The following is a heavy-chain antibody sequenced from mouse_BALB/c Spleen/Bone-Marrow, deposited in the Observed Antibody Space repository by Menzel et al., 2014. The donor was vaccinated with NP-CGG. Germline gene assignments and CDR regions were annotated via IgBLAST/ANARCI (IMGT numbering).Heavy chain of an antibody. CDR3: ASPYGNYDAMDY. J-gene: IGHJ4*01. CDR2: IYPGDGDT. CDR1: GYTFTSYW. V-gene: IGHV1-87*01. Sequence: VKLMESGAELARPGASVKLSCKASGYTFTSYWMQWVKQRPGQGLEWIGAIYPGDGDTRYTQKFRGKATLTADKSSNTAYMQLSSLTSEDSAVYFCASPYGNYDAMDYWGQGTSVTVSS. D-gene: IGHD2-1*01.